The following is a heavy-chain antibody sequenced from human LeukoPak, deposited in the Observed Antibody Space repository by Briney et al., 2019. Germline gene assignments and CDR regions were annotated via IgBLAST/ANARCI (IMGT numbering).Heavy chain of an antibody. D-gene: IGHD3-16*01. V-gene: IGHV3-13*01. Sequence: PGGSLRLSCAASGFTFSSYDMHWVRQATGKGLEWVSAIGTAGDTYYPGSVKGRFTISRENAKNSLYLQMNSLRAGDTAVYYCAREGGWGKGKSFDLGGQGTLVPVSS. CDR1: GFTFSSYD. CDR2: IGTAGDT. J-gene: IGHJ4*02. CDR3: AREGGWGKGKSFDL.